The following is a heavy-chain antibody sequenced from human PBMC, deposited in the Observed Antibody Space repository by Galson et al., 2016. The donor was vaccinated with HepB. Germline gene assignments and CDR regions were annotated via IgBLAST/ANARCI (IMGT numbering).Heavy chain of an antibody. V-gene: IGHV3-53*01. Sequence: SLRLSCAASGFSLGNYWMNWARQAPGKGLEWVSVICSGGSTYYADSVRGRFTISRDDSNNLLYLQINSLRAQDTAVYNCERNKATAGVWGNYYYYMDVWGKGTTVTVSS. D-gene: IGHD3-16*01. CDR2: ICSGGST. CDR3: ERNKATAGVWGNYYYYMDV. CDR1: GFSLGNYW. J-gene: IGHJ6*03.